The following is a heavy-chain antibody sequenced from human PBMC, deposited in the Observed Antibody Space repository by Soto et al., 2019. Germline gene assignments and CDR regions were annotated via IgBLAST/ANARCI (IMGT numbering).Heavy chain of an antibody. J-gene: IGHJ4*02. CDR2: ISNDGSNK. Sequence: QVQLVESGGGVVQPGRSLRLSCAASNFTFRNYGMHWVRQAPGKGLEWVALISNDGSNKYYTDSVKGRFTISRDNSRNTLSLQMNSLSADDTAVYYCAKDGADTGTYYFDYWGQGTLITVSS. V-gene: IGHV3-30*18. CDR3: AKDGADTGTYYFDY. CDR1: NFTFRNYG. D-gene: IGHD1-26*01.